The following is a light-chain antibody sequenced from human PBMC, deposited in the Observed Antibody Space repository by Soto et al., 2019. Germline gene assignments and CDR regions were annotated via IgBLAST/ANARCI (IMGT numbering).Light chain of an antibody. CDR1: QSVASNY. J-gene: IGKJ2*01. CDR2: GAS. Sequence: IVLTQSPGTLSLSPGERAALSCRASQSVASNYLAWYQQKPGQAPRLLIYGASTRATGIPDRFSGSGSGTDFTLAISRPEPEDFAMYYCQQYGISPYTFGQGTKLEI. CDR3: QQYGISPYT. V-gene: IGKV3-20*01.